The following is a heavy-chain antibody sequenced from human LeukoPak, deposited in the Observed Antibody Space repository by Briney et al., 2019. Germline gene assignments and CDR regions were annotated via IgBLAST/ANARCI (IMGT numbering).Heavy chain of an antibody. CDR1: GFTVSSNY. V-gene: IGHV3-53*01. CDR2: IYSGGST. CDR3: ASPVNDYGLDYFDY. J-gene: IGHJ4*02. D-gene: IGHD4-17*01. Sequence: GGSLRLSCAASGFTVSSNYMSWVRQAPGKGLEWVSVIYSGGSTYYADSVKGRFTISRDNSKNTLYLQMNSLRAEDTAVYYCASPVNDYGLDYFDYWGQGTLVTVSS.